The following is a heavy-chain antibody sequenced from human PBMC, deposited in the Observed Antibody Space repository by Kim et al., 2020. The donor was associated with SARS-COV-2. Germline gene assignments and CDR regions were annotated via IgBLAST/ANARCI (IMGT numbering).Heavy chain of an antibody. CDR3: ARGRGPTTPNDY. V-gene: IGHV4-34*01. CDR2: INHSGST. D-gene: IGHD4-17*01. CDR1: GGSFSGYY. J-gene: IGHJ4*02. Sequence: SETLSLTCAVYGGSFSGYYWSWIRQPPGKGLEWIGEINHSGSTNYNPSLKSRVTISVDTSKNQFSLKLSSVTAADTAVYYCARGRGPTTPNDYWGQGTLV.